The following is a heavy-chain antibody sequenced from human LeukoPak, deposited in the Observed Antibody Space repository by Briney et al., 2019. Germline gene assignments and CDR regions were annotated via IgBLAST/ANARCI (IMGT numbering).Heavy chain of an antibody. J-gene: IGHJ6*03. CDR1: GGSFSSYY. CDR3: ARLFKQQLVLYYYYMDV. Sequence: SETLSLTCAVYGGSFSSYYWSWIRQPPGKGLEWIGEINHSGSTNYNPSLKSRVTISVDTSKNQFSLKLSSVTAADTAVYYCARLFKQQLVLYYYYMDVWGKGTTVTVSS. V-gene: IGHV4-34*01. D-gene: IGHD6-13*01. CDR2: INHSGST.